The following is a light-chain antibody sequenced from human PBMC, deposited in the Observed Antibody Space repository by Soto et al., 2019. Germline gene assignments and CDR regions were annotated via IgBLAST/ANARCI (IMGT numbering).Light chain of an antibody. CDR2: DAP. Sequence: EIVLTQSPATLSLSPGERATLSCRASQSVRSYLAWYQQKPGQAPRLLIYDAPNRATGIPARFSGSGSGTDFTLTISSLEPEDFAVYYCQHRSNWPLTFGGGTKVDIK. CDR3: QHRSNWPLT. V-gene: IGKV3-11*01. J-gene: IGKJ4*01. CDR1: QSVRSY.